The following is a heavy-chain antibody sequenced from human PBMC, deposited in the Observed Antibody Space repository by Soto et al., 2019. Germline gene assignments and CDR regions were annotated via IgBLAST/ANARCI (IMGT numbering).Heavy chain of an antibody. J-gene: IGHJ4*02. D-gene: IGHD2-21*02. CDR2: ISYDGSNK. V-gene: IGHV3-30*18. Sequence: PGGSLRLSCAASGFTFSSYGMHWVRQAPGKGLEWVAVISYDGSNKYYADSVKGRFTVSRDKSKNTLYLQVNSLRAEDTAVYYCAKDKVPVVVTAPFDYGGQGTLVTVSS. CDR3: AKDKVPVVVTAPFDY. CDR1: GFTFSSYG.